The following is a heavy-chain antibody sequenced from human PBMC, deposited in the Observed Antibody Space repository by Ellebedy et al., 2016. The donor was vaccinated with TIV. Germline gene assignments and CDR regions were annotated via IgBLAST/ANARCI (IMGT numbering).Heavy chain of an antibody. D-gene: IGHD5-18*01. Sequence: PGGSLRLSCKVSGLNLGTYWMRWVRQAQGKGLEWVANIKQHGSETTYLDSVKGRFIISRENAKDAVSLQMNSLRADDTAVYYCVRDLVVNTALGRSFDFYGLDVWGQGTTVIVS. CDR1: GLNLGTYW. CDR3: VRDLVVNTALGRSFDFYGLDV. J-gene: IGHJ6*01. CDR2: IKQHGSET. V-gene: IGHV3-7*03.